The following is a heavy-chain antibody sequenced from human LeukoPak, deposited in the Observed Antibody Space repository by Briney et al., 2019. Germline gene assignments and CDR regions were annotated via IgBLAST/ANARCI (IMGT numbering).Heavy chain of an antibody. Sequence: SETLSLTCTVSGGSISGHYWSWIRQPPGKGLEWIACIYYSGNTNYNPSLKSRVTISVDTSKNQFSLKLSSVTAADTAVYYCARLDIVVVPAAMTYYYYMDVWGKGTTVTVSS. D-gene: IGHD2-2*01. CDR3: ARLDIVVVPAAMTYYYYMDV. CDR1: GGSISGHY. CDR2: IYYSGNT. J-gene: IGHJ6*03. V-gene: IGHV4-59*11.